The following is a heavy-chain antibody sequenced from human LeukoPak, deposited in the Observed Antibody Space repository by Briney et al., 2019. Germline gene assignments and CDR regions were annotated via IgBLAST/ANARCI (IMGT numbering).Heavy chain of an antibody. D-gene: IGHD2-21*02. J-gene: IGHJ4*02. CDR2: IKSKTDGGTT. Sequence: PGGSLRLSCAASGFTFSNAWMSWVRQAPGKGLEWVGRIKSKTDGGTTDYAAPVKGRFTISRDDSKNTLYLQMNSLKTEDTAVYYCTTAPKRHIVVVTAIFWGQGILVTVSS. CDR1: GFTFSNAW. V-gene: IGHV3-15*01. CDR3: TTAPKRHIVVVTAIF.